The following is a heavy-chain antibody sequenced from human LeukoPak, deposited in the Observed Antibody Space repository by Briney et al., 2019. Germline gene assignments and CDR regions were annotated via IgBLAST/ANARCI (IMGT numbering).Heavy chain of an antibody. CDR2: ISAYNGNT. D-gene: IGHD2-2*01. Sequence: ASVKVSCKASGYTFTSYGISWVRQAPGQGLEWMGWISAYNGNTNYAQKLQGRVTMTTDTSTSTAYMELRSLRSDDTAVYYCARDPDIVVVPAAPLDYWGQGTLVTVSS. V-gene: IGHV1-18*01. J-gene: IGHJ4*02. CDR3: ARDPDIVVVPAAPLDY. CDR1: GYTFTSYG.